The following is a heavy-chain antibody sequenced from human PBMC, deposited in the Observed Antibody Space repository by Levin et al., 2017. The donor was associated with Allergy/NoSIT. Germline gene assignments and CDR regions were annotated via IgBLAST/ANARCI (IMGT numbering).Heavy chain of an antibody. Sequence: LSQTLSLTCTVSGGSVSSGTYYWSWIRQPPGKGLEWIGYINYRGSTKYNPSLKSRVTISVDTSKNEFSLKLSSVTAADTAVYYCARNRIVVAGGNDYYYGMDVWGQGTTVTVSS. CDR1: GGSVSSGTYY. CDR2: INYRGST. V-gene: IGHV4-61*01. D-gene: IGHD6-19*01. CDR3: ARNRIVVAGGNDYYYGMDV. J-gene: IGHJ6*02.